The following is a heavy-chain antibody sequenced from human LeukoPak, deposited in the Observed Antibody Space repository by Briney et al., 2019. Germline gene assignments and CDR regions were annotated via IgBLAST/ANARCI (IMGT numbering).Heavy chain of an antibody. Sequence: ASVKVSCKASGYTFTGYYMHWVRQAPGQGLEWMGWINPNSGSTNYAQKFQGRVTMTRDTSISTAYMELSRLRSDDTAVYYCASIYGGNYYFDYWGQGTLVTVSS. CDR1: GYTFTGYY. D-gene: IGHD4-23*01. J-gene: IGHJ4*02. V-gene: IGHV1-2*02. CDR2: INPNSGST. CDR3: ASIYGGNYYFDY.